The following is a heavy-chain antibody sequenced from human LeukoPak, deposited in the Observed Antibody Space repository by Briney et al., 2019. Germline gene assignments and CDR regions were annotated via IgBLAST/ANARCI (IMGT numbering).Heavy chain of an antibody. CDR2: IYPGDSDT. J-gene: IGHJ6*02. V-gene: IGHV5-51*01. D-gene: IGHD3-22*01. Sequence: GESLKISCKGSGYSFTSYWIGWVRQMPGKGLEWMGIIYPGDSDTRYSPSFQGQVTISADKSISTAYLQWSSLKASDTAMYYCARQGEDYYGSSVLWGMDVWGQGTTVTVSS. CDR1: GYSFTSYW. CDR3: ARQGEDYYGSSVLWGMDV.